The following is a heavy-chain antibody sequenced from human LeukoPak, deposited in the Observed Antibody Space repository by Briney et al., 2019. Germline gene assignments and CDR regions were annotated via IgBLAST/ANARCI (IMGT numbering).Heavy chain of an antibody. CDR2: ISGSGGNT. V-gene: IGHV3-23*01. J-gene: IGHJ6*02. D-gene: IGHD6-13*01. CDR1: RFTFSAYS. Sequence: GGSLRLSCSASRFTFSAYSMTWVRQAPGKGLEWVSAISGSGGNTYYADSVKGRFTISRDNSKNTLYLQMNSLRAEDTAAYYCARGGILYGMDVWGQGTTVTVSS. CDR3: ARGGILYGMDV.